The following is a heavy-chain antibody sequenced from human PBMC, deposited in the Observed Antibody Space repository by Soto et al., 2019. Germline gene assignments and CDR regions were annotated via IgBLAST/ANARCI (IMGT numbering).Heavy chain of an antibody. CDR2: ISGSGGST. CDR3: AKDLGVVVVVPAAMGPQKNWFDP. D-gene: IGHD2-2*01. CDR1: GFTFSSYA. J-gene: IGHJ5*02. Sequence: EVQLLESGGGLVQPGGSLRLSCAASGFTFSSYAMSWVRQAPGKGLEWVSAISGSGGSTYYADSVKGRFTISRDNSKNTLYLQMNSLRAEDTAVYYCAKDLGVVVVVPAAMGPQKNWFDPWGQGTLVTVSS. V-gene: IGHV3-23*01.